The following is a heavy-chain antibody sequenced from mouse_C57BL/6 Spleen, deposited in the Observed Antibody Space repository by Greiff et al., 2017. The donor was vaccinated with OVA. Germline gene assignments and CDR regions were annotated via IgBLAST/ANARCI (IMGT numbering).Heavy chain of an antibody. CDR1: GYSITSGYY. J-gene: IGHJ3*01. CDR3: ASNYDYDGPPFAY. D-gene: IGHD2-4*01. Sequence: EVKLQESGPGLVKPSQSLSLTCSVTGYSITSGYYWNWIRQFPGNKLEWMGYISYDGSNNYNPSLKNRISITRDTSKNQFFLKLNSVTTEDTATYYCASNYDYDGPPFAYWGQGTLVTVSA. CDR2: ISYDGSN. V-gene: IGHV3-6*01.